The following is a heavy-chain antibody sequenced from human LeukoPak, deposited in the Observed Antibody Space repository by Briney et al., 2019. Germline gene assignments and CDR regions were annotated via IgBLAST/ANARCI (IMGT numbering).Heavy chain of an antibody. J-gene: IGHJ4*02. V-gene: IGHV4-59*08. Sequence: PSETLSLTCTVSGGSISSYYWSWIRQPPGKGLERIGYIYYSGSTNYNPSLKSRVTISVDTSKNQFSLKLSSVTAADTAVYYCAITYYYDSSGYWGLDYWGQGTLVTVSS. CDR1: GGSISSYY. D-gene: IGHD3-22*01. CDR3: AITYYYDSSGYWGLDY. CDR2: IYYSGST.